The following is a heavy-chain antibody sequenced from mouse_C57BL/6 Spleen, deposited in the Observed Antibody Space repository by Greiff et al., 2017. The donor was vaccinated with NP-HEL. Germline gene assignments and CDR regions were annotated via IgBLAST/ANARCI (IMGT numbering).Heavy chain of an antibody. CDR2: ISDGGSYT. CDR3: ARGDYGYDGRAYYFDY. D-gene: IGHD2-2*01. CDR1: GFTFSSYA. V-gene: IGHV5-4*01. J-gene: IGHJ2*01. Sequence: EVHLVESGGGLVKPGGSLKLSCAASGFTFSSYAMSWVRQTPEKRLEWVATISDGGSYTYYPDNVKGRVTIYRDNAKNNLYLQMSHLKSEDTAMYYCARGDYGYDGRAYYFDYWGQGTTLTVSS.